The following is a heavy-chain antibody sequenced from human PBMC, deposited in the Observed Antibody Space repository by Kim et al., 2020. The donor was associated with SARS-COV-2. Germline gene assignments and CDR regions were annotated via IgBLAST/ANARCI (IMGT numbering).Heavy chain of an antibody. CDR1: GFTVSSNY. J-gene: IGHJ4*02. V-gene: IGHV3-53*01. CDR3: ASGSRDGYNVVWGYYFDY. CDR2: IYSGGST. Sequence: GGSLRLSCAASGFTVSSNYMSWVRQAPGKGLEWVSVIYSGGSTYYADSVKGRFTISRDNSKNTLYLQMNSLRAEDTAVYYCASGSRDGYNVVWGYYFDYWGQGTLVTVSS. D-gene: IGHD3-16*01.